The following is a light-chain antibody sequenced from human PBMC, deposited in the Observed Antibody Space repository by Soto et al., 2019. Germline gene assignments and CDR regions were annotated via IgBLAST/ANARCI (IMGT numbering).Light chain of an antibody. CDR3: GTWDSSLSGFV. Sequence: QSALTQPPSASGTPGQRVIISCSGSSSHIGSNTVNWYQQLPGTAPKLLIYENNQRPSGVPGRFSGSKSGTSATLGITGLQTGDEADYYCGTWDSSLSGFVFGTGTKVTVL. V-gene: IGLV1-44*01. CDR1: SSHIGSNT. CDR2: ENN. J-gene: IGLJ1*01.